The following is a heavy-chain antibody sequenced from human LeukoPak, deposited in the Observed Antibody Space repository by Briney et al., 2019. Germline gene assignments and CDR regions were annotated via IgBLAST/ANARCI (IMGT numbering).Heavy chain of an antibody. J-gene: IGHJ4*02. CDR2: ISGSGDNT. CDR1: GFTFSSYS. Sequence: GGSLRLSCAASGFTFSSYSMSWVRQAPGKGLEWVSSISGSGDNTYYTDSVKGRFTVSRDNAGNSLYLQMNSLRAEDTAVYYCAKDISKQHDYGDYGEFDYWGQGTLVTVSS. CDR3: AKDISKQHDYGDYGEFDY. V-gene: IGHV3-23*01. D-gene: IGHD4-17*01.